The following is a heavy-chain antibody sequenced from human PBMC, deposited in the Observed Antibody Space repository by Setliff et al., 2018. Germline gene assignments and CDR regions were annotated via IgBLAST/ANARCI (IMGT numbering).Heavy chain of an antibody. CDR3: ARERTIFGILVISGWFDP. Sequence: PSETLSLTCTVSGASISDYYWTWIRQPAGKELEWIGRVSASGSTTSNPSLKSRVTMSVDTSRNQISLNLTSVTAADTAMYYCARERTIFGILVISGWFDPWGQGTVVTVSS. CDR2: VSASGST. CDR1: GASISDYY. D-gene: IGHD3-3*01. J-gene: IGHJ5*02. V-gene: IGHV4-4*07.